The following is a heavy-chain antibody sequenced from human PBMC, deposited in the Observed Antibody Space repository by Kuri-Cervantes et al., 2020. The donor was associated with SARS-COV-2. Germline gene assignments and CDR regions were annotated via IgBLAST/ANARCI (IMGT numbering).Heavy chain of an antibody. Sequence: GESLKISCVASGFTFSNYVIHWVRQAPGKGLEWVAVIWYDGENEYYAGPVKGRFTISRDKSKNTVSLHMNSLRAEDTAMYYWARGAANYYYLDVWGKGTTVTVSS. CDR1: GFTFSNYV. J-gene: IGHJ6*03. V-gene: IGHV3-33*08. CDR3: ARGAANYYYLDV. CDR2: IWYDGENE. D-gene: IGHD3-16*01.